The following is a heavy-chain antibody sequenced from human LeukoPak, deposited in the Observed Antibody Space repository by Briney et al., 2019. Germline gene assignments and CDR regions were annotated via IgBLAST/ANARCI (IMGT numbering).Heavy chain of an antibody. CDR2: ISSSGSTI. V-gene: IGHV3-48*03. D-gene: IGHD3-9*01. J-gene: IGHJ3*02. CDR3: AREYLYDILTGYYLRGAFDI. CDR1: GFTFSNNE. Sequence: GGSLRLSCAASGFTFSNNEMNWVRQAPGKGLEWISYISSSGSTIYYADSVKGRFTISRDNAKNSLYLQMNSLRAEDTAVYYCAREYLYDILTGYYLRGAFDIWGQGTMVTVSS.